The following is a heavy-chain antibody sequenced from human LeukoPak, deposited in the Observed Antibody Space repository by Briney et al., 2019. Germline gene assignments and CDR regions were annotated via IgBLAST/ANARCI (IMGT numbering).Heavy chain of an antibody. J-gene: IGHJ4*02. CDR1: GFTFSNYW. CDR3: ARAAESTYYYDSSGYTAPPYFDY. Sequence: PGESLRLSCGGPGFTFSNYWMNWVRQAPGKGLEWVANIKQDGSEKYYVDSVKGRFTISRDNAKNSLYLQMSSLRAEDTALYYCARAAESTYYYDSSGYTAPPYFDYWGQGTLVTVSS. CDR2: IKQDGSEK. D-gene: IGHD3-22*01. V-gene: IGHV3-7*03.